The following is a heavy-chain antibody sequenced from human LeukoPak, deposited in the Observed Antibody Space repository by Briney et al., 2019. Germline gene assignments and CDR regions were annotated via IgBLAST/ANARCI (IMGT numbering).Heavy chain of an antibody. CDR3: ARQYYDSTGYYYFDY. CDR2: MYYSGST. J-gene: IGHJ4*02. V-gene: IGHV4-39*01. Sequence: PSETLSLTCTVSGDSITGSSYYWGWIRQPPGKGLEWIGSMYYSGSTYSNPSLKSRVTISADTSKNQFSLKLKSATAADTAVYYCARQYYDSTGYYYFDYWGQGTLVTVSS. CDR1: GDSITGSSYY. D-gene: IGHD3-22*01.